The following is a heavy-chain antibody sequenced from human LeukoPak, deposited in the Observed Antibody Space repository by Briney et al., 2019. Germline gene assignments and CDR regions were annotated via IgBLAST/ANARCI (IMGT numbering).Heavy chain of an antibody. J-gene: IGHJ4*02. CDR2: INRDGRST. D-gene: IGHD4-17*01. V-gene: IGHV3-74*01. CDR3: ALPLRDGDFYFDY. CDR1: GFTFSNYW. Sequence: GGSLRLSCAASGFTFSNYWMHWVRQAPGKGLVWVSRINRDGRSTNYADSVKGRFTISRDNVKNTVFLQMNSLRAEDTAVYYCALPLRDGDFYFDYWGQGALVTVSS.